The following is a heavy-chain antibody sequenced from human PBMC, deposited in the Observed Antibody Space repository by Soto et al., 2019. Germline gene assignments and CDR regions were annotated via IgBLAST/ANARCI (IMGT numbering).Heavy chain of an antibody. Sequence: PGGSLRLCCAASVFRFSSYTMNWVRQAPGKGLEWVSSISSSSNYIYYADSVKGRFTISRDNAKNSLYLQINSLRAEDTAVYYCARGYDSFDSWGQGT. CDR3: ARGYDSFDS. CDR1: VFRFSSYT. CDR2: ISSSSNYI. D-gene: IGHD3-22*01. V-gene: IGHV3-21*01. J-gene: IGHJ4*02.